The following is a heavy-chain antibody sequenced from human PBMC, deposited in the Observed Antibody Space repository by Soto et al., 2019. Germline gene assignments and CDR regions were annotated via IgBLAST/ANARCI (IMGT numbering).Heavy chain of an antibody. V-gene: IGHV3-72*01. CDR2: IKNDPKSYIT. CDR1: GFSLSDHF. D-gene: IGHD3-3*01. Sequence: GGSLRLSCVASGFSLSDHFMDWVRQAPGKGLEWVGRIKNDPKSYITDYAESVKGRFTISRDDSKNSLFLQMNSLTTEDTAIYFFPDLKWSRPYLPWGQGTLGTGSS. J-gene: IGHJ1*01. CDR3: PDLKWSRPYLP.